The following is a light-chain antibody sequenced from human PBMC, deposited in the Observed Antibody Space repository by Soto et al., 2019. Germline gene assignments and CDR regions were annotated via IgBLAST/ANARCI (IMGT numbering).Light chain of an antibody. CDR2: LGS. CDR3: TKAPKSPRT. CDR1: QSLLHSNGYNY. J-gene: IGKJ1*01. Sequence: DIVMTQSPLSLPVTPGEPASISCRSSQSLLHSNGYNYLDWYLQKPGQSPQLRIYLGSNRSSGVSDRLSGSGSVTDSTLKISRVEAEDVGVYYCTKAPKSPRTFGQRTKVEIK. V-gene: IGKV2-28*01.